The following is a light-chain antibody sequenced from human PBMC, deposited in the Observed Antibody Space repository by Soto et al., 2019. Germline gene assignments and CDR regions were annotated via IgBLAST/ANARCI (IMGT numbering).Light chain of an antibody. CDR1: QRISTW. Sequence: QCVSFPAASFXYEVIITCVASQRISTWLVXXQQXXGXPPKXXXDKXSTLTSGGPSRLSGSGPGTAVTPPISRLHPADFATYYCQQHGRRPSTFGQGTRLEIK. CDR2: KXS. J-gene: IGKJ5*01. V-gene: IGKV1-5*03. CDR3: QQHGRRPST.